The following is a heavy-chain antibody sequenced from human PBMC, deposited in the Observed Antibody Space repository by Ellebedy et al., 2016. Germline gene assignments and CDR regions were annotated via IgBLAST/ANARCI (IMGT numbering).Heavy chain of an antibody. D-gene: IGHD2-2*01. CDR3: ARASQDIVVVPAAPSMDV. Sequence: GGSLRLSCAASGFTFSSYWMSWVRQAPGKGLEWVANIKQDGSEKYYVDSVKGRFTISRDNAKNSLYLQMNSLRAEDTAVYYCARASQDIVVVPAAPSMDVWGQGTTATVSS. CDR1: GFTFSSYW. CDR2: IKQDGSEK. V-gene: IGHV3-7*03. J-gene: IGHJ6*02.